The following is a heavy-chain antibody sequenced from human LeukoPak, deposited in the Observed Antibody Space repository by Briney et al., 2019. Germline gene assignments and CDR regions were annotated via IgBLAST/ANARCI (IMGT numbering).Heavy chain of an antibody. D-gene: IGHD4-23*01. V-gene: IGHV1-18*01. Sequence: ASVRVSCKASGYTFSIYGFSWVRQAPGQGLEWMGWISVYNGNTNYAQKFQGRVTMTTDTSTSTAHMELRSLRSDDTAVYYCARQGYSGHSQGAADYWGQGTLVTVSS. CDR1: GYTFSIYG. CDR2: ISVYNGNT. CDR3: ARQGYSGHSQGAADY. J-gene: IGHJ4*02.